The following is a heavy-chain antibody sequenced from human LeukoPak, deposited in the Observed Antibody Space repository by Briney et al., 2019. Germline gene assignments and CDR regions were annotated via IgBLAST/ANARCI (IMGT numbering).Heavy chain of an antibody. CDR2: IYTSGST. V-gene: IGHV4-4*09. CDR1: GGSISSYY. Sequence: SETLSLTCTVSGGSISSYYWSWIRQPPGKGLEWIGYIYTSGSTNYNPSLKSRVTISVDTYKNQFSLKLSSVTAADTAVYYCARHDERWLQAFDYWGQGTLVTVSS. D-gene: IGHD5-24*01. CDR3: ARHDERWLQAFDY. J-gene: IGHJ4*02.